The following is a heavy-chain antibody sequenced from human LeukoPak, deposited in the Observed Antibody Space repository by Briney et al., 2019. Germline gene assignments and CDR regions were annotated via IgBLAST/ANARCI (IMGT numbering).Heavy chain of an antibody. CDR2: ISYDGSNK. Sequence: PGGSLRLSCAASGFTFSSYGMHWVRQAPGKGLEWVAVISYDGSNKYYADSVKGRFTISRDNSKNTLYLQMNSLRAEDTAVYYCAKGYCGGGSCYEAFYYFDYWGQGTLVTVSS. D-gene: IGHD2-15*01. J-gene: IGHJ4*02. CDR3: AKGYCGGGSCYEAFYYFDY. V-gene: IGHV3-30*18. CDR1: GFTFSSYG.